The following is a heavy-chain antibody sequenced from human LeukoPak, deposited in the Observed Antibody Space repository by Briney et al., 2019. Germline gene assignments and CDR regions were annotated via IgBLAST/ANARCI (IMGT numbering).Heavy chain of an antibody. CDR3: ARDLTGYGDYAFDY. D-gene: IGHD4-17*01. Sequence: ASVKVSCKASGYTFTAYYIHWVRQAPGQGLEWMGWISPYNGNTNYAQKLQGRVTMTTDTSTSTAYMELRSLRSDDTAVYYCARDLTGYGDYAFDYWGQGTLVTVSS. J-gene: IGHJ4*02. CDR2: ISPYNGNT. V-gene: IGHV1-18*04. CDR1: GYTFTAYY.